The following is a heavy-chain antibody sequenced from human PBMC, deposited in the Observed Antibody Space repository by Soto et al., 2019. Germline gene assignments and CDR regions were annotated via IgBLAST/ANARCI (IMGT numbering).Heavy chain of an antibody. CDR3: AHAYGGTSWPNAAFDV. Sequence: QITLKESGPTLVKPTQTLTLTCIFSGFSFSADGVGVGWIRQPPGKALEWLALIYWDDDTRYSPSLKSRLTITKATSKNQVVLTMTNMDPVDTATYYCAHAYGGTSWPNAAFDVWGQGTVVTVSS. CDR2: IYWDDDT. D-gene: IGHD2-2*01. V-gene: IGHV2-5*02. J-gene: IGHJ3*01. CDR1: GFSFSADGVG.